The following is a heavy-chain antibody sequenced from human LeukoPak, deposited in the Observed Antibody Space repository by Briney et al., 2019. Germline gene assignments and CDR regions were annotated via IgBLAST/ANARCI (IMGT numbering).Heavy chain of an antibody. CDR1: GGTFSNFG. Sequence: GASVTVSCKASGGTFSNFGINWVRLAPGQGLEWMGGIIPIFTSPNYAQKFQGRVTITADESTGTAYMELSSLRSEDTAVYYCARGAVMVTLATHFDYWGQGTLVTVSS. CDR3: ARGAVMVTLATHFDY. J-gene: IGHJ4*02. D-gene: IGHD5-18*01. CDR2: IIPIFTSP. V-gene: IGHV1-69*13.